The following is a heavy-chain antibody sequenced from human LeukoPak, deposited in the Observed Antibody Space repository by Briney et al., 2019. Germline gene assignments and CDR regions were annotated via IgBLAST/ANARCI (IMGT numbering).Heavy chain of an antibody. V-gene: IGHV1-69*04. D-gene: IGHD3-9*01. Sequence: GASVKVSCKASGGTFSSYAISWVRQAPGQGLEWMGRVIPILGIANYAQKFQGRVTITADKSTSTAYMELSSLRSEDTAVYYCANHDISTRDDYWGQGTLVTVSS. CDR1: GGTFSSYA. CDR2: VIPILGIA. CDR3: ANHDISTRDDY. J-gene: IGHJ4*02.